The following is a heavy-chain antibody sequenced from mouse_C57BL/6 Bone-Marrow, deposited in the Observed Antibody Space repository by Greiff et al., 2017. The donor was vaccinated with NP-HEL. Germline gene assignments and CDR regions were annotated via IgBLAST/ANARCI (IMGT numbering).Heavy chain of an antibody. J-gene: IGHJ3*01. D-gene: IGHD1-1*01. CDR2: ISSGGDYI. CDR1: GFTFSSYA. V-gene: IGHV5-9-1*02. CDR3: TRDRHYYGSSPFAY. Sequence: EVQVVESGEGLVKPGGSLKLSCAASGFTFSSYAMSWVRQTPEKRLEWVAYISSGGDYIYYADTVKGRFTISRDNARNTLYLQMSSLKSEDTAMYYCTRDRHYYGSSPFAYWGLGTLVTVSA.